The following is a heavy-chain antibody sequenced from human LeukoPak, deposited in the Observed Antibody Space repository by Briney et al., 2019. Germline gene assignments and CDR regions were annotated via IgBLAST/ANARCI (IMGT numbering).Heavy chain of an antibody. Sequence: PGGSLRLSCAASGFTLSNYNMNWVRQAPGKGLEWVSYISSSGSAIYYADSVKGRFTISRDNAKNSLYLQMNSLRDEDTAVYYCARDLGILYSRNAMDVWGQGTTVTVSS. D-gene: IGHD2-8*01. CDR1: GFTLSNYN. J-gene: IGHJ6*02. CDR3: ARDLGILYSRNAMDV. CDR2: ISSSGSAI. V-gene: IGHV3-48*02.